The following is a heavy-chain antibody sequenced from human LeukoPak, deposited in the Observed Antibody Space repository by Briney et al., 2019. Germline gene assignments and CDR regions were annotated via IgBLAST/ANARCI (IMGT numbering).Heavy chain of an antibody. CDR1: GYTFTGYY. V-gene: IGHV1-2*02. J-gene: IGHJ4*02. CDR2: INPNSGGT. Sequence: GASVKVSCKASGYTFTGYYMHWVRQAPGQGLEWMGWINPNSGGTNYAQKLQGRVTMTTDTSTSTAYMELRSLRSDDTAVYYCARDGRSGYDTFDYWGQGTLVTVSS. CDR3: ARDGRSGYDTFDY. D-gene: IGHD5-12*01.